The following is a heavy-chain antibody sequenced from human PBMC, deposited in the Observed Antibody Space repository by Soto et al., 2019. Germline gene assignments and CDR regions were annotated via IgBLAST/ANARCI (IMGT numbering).Heavy chain of an antibody. J-gene: IGHJ4*02. CDR2: IYHSGST. V-gene: IGHV4-4*02. CDR1: GGSISTNIW. CDR3: ARKTYTSGFLDY. Sequence: QVQLQESGPGLVKPSGTLSLTCAVSGGSISTNIWWSWVRQPPGKGLEWIGEIYHSGSTNYNPSLKSRVTISVDKSKNQFSLQLSSVTAADTAVYYCARKTYTSGFLDYWGQGTLVTVSS. D-gene: IGHD6-19*01.